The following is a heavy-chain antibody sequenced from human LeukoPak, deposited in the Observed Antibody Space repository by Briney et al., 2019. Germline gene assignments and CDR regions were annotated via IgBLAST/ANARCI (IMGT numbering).Heavy chain of an antibody. V-gene: IGHV4-34*01. CDR3: AGDYGDYFLRWFDP. CDR1: GGSFSGYY. D-gene: IGHD4-17*01. J-gene: IGHJ5*02. Sequence: PSETLSLTCAVSGGSFSGYYWSWIRQPPGKGLEWIGEINHSGSTNYNPSLKSRVTISVDTSKNQFSLKLSSVTAADTAVYYCAGDYGDYFLRWFDPWGQGTLVTVSS. CDR2: INHSGST.